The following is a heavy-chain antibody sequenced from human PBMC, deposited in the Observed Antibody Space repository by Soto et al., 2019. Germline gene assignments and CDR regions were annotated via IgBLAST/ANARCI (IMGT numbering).Heavy chain of an antibody. CDR3: ARSAAGQEGIDY. Sequence: ASVKVSCKASGGTFSSYTISWVRQAPGQGLEWMGRIIPILGIANYAQKFQGRVTITADKSTSTAYMELSSLRSEDTAVYYCARSAAGQEGIDYWGRGTLVTVSS. CDR1: GGTFSSYT. CDR2: IIPILGIA. D-gene: IGHD6-19*01. J-gene: IGHJ4*02. V-gene: IGHV1-69*02.